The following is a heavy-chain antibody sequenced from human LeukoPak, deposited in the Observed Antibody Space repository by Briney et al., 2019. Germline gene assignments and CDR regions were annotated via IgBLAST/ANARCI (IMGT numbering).Heavy chain of an antibody. Sequence: SETLSLTCTVSGGSISSYYWSWIRQPAGKGLEWIGRIYTSGSTNYNPSLKSRVTMSVDTSKNQFSLKLSSVTAADTAVYYCARHVRFLEWLSSYYFDYWGQGTLVTVSS. CDR3: ARHVRFLEWLSSYYFDY. V-gene: IGHV4-4*07. CDR2: IYTSGST. CDR1: GGSISSYY. J-gene: IGHJ4*02. D-gene: IGHD3-3*01.